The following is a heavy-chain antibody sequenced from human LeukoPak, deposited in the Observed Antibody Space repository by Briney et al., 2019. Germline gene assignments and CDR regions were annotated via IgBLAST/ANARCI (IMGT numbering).Heavy chain of an antibody. Sequence: GGTLRLSCAASGFSFGTYAMHWIRQAPGKGLEYISAISSNGRITYYANSVKGRFPISRDNYKNSLYLQMGSLRGEDTAVYFCARVSGWYWFDNWGQGTLVTVSS. J-gene: IGHJ4*02. D-gene: IGHD6-19*01. V-gene: IGHV3-64*01. CDR2: ISSNGRIT. CDR1: GFSFGTYA. CDR3: ARVSGWYWFDN.